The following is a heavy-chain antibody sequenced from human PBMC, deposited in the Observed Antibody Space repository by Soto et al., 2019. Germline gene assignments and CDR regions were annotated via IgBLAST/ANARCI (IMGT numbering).Heavy chain of an antibody. V-gene: IGHV3-21*01. D-gene: IGHD1-20*01. Sequence: AGGSLRLSCAASGFTFSSYSMNWVRQAPGKGLEWVSSISSSSSYIYYADSVKGRFTISRDNAKNSLYLQMNSLRAEDTAVYYCARDNWNDVGAFDIWGQGTMVTVSS. CDR1: GFTFSSYS. J-gene: IGHJ3*02. CDR2: ISSSSSYI. CDR3: ARDNWNDVGAFDI.